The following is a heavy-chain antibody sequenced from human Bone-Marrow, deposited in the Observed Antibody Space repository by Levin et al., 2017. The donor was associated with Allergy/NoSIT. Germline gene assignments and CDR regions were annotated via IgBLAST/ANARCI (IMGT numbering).Heavy chain of an antibody. J-gene: IGHJ4*02. CDR3: ARGDLYFDY. D-gene: IGHD2-21*01. CDR1: GDSISNDGNY. CDR2: IFHSGKN. V-gene: IGHV4-30-4*01. Sequence: PSETLSLTCTVSGDSISNDGNYWSWIRQPPGKGLEWIGYIFHSGKNFYNPSLKSRVSMSVDTSKEQFSLKLSSVTAADTAVYYCARGDLYFDYWGRGAPVTVSS.